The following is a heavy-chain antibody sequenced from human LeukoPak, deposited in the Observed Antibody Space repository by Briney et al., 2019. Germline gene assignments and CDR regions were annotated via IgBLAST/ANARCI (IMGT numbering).Heavy chain of an antibody. D-gene: IGHD6-19*01. CDR3: AKERTDSSGWAFDY. V-gene: IGHV3-23*01. CDR1: GFTFSSYA. CDR2: ISGSGGST. Sequence: GRTLRLSCAASGFTFSSYAMSWVPQSPSKELEWVSAISGSGGSTYYADSVKARFTIPRDNSKNMLYLQMNSLRAEDTAVYYCAKERTDSSGWAFDYWGQGTLVTVSS. J-gene: IGHJ4*02.